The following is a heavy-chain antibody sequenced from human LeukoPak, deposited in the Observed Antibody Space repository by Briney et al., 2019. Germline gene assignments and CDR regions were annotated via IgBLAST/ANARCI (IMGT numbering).Heavy chain of an antibody. CDR2: ISGSGTNT. D-gene: IGHD1-1*01. CDR1: GFTFSSYA. Sequence: GSLRLSCAASGFTFSSYAMSWVRQAPGKGLEWVSAISGSGTNTYYADSVKGRFTISRDSSKNTLYLQMNSLRAEDTAVYYCAKDFSNWYFDYWGQGTLVTVSS. J-gene: IGHJ4*02. V-gene: IGHV3-23*01. CDR3: AKDFSNWYFDY.